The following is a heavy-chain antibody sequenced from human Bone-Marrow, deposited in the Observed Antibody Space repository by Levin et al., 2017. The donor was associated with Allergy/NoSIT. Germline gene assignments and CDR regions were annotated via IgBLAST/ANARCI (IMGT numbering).Heavy chain of an antibody. J-gene: IGHJ4*02. D-gene: IGHD4-11*01. CDR3: ARDRATVHFDY. CDR1: GYTFTSHS. V-gene: IGHV7-4-1*02. CDR2: ISTISANP. Sequence: GGSLRLSCKTSGYTFTSHSINWLRQAPGQGLEYMGYISTISANPTYAQGFTGRFVFSLDTSVTTAYLQITGLKTEDTAVYYCARDRATVHFDYWGQGTLVTVSS.